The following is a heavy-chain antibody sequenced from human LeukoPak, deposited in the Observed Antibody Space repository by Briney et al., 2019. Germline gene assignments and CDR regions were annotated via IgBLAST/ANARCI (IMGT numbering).Heavy chain of an antibody. J-gene: IGHJ6*02. CDR2: IYYSGST. CDR3: ARSGLDSRYYFGMDV. Sequence: NPSETLSLTCTVSGGSISSYYWSWIRQPPGGGLGGFGYIYYSGSTNYNPYLKRRVTISLDTSKSQFSLKLRSVTAADTAVYYCARSGLDSRYYFGMDVWGQGTTVTVSS. D-gene: IGHD5-12*01. CDR1: GGSISSYY. V-gene: IGHV4-59*01.